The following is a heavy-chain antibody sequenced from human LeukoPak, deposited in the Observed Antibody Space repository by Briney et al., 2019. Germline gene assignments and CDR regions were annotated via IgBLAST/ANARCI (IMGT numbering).Heavy chain of an antibody. V-gene: IGHV4-39*01. D-gene: IGHD3/OR15-3a*01. CDR3: VRRGTGRTNYGMDV. CDR1: GGSISSGTYY. J-gene: IGHJ6*02. CDR2: IYQSFYQSGST. Sequence: SETLSLTCTVSGGSISSGTYYWVWIRQPPGKGLEWIGSIYQSFYQSGSTYYSPPLRSRVTILVDTSQNQVSLRLTSVTAADTALYYCVRRGTGRTNYGMDVWGQGTTVTVSS.